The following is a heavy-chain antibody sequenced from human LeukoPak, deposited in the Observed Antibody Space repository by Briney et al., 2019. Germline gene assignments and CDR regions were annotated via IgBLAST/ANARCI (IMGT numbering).Heavy chain of an antibody. CDR1: GFTFSSYS. J-gene: IGHJ4*02. D-gene: IGHD3-10*01. V-gene: IGHV3-21*01. CDR3: ARAELDYGSGSYYSYFDY. Sequence: GGSLRLSCAASGFTFSSYSMNWVRQAPGKGLEWVSSISSSSSYIYYADSVKGRFTISRDNAKNSLYLQMNSLRAEDTAVYYCARAELDYGSGSYYSYFDYWGQGTLVTVSS. CDR2: ISSSSSYI.